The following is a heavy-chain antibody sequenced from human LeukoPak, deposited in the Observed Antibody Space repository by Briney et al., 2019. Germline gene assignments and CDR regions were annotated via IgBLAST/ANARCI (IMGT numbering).Heavy chain of an antibody. J-gene: IGHJ4*02. CDR2: INHSGST. Sequence: SETLSLTCAVYGGSFSGYYWSWIRQPPGKGLEWIGEINHSGSTNYNPSLKSRVTISVDTSKNQFSLKLSSVTAADTAVYYCARGRIMITFGGVIFDYWGQGTLVTVSS. CDR1: GGSFSGYY. V-gene: IGHV4-34*01. D-gene: IGHD3-16*01. CDR3: ARGRIMITFGGVIFDY.